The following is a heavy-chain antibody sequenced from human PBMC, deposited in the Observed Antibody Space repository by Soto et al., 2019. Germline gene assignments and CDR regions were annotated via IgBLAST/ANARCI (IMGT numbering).Heavy chain of an antibody. V-gene: IGHV3-7*03. Sequence: GGSLKLSCAASGFTFSSYWMSWVRQAPGKGLEWVANIKQDGSEKYYVDSVKGRFTISRDNAKNSLYLQMNSLRAEDTAVYYCARVSGRRGDYYYYYGMDVWGQGTTVTVSS. CDR3: ARVSGRRGDYYYYYGMDV. CDR1: GFTFSSYW. CDR2: IKQDGSEK. J-gene: IGHJ6*02. D-gene: IGHD3-10*01.